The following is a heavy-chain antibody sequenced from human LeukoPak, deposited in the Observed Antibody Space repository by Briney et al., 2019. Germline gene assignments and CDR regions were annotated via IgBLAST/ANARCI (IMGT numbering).Heavy chain of an antibody. CDR3: EGYSSSSGWITRWD. J-gene: IGHJ4*02. Sequence: NSSETLSLTCTDSGASISSGSYYWSWIRQPPGKGLEWIGEINHSGSTNYNPSLKSRVAISVDTSKNQFSLKLSSVTAADTAVYYCEGYSSSSGWITRWDWGQGTLVTVSS. D-gene: IGHD6-6*01. CDR2: INHSGST. V-gene: IGHV4-39*07. CDR1: GASISSGSYY.